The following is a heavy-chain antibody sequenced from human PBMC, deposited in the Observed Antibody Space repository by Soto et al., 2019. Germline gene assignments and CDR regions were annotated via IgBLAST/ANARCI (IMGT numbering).Heavy chain of an antibody. D-gene: IGHD3-3*01. J-gene: IGHJ4*02. Sequence: TSETLSLTCAVYGSSFSGFYWSWIRQPPGKGLEWIGEINHSGGTKYNSSLESRVTISIDTPKNQFSLKMTSVTAADTAVYYCARGTRITMHSHWGQGALVTVSS. CDR3: ARGTRITMHSH. CDR1: GSSFSGFY. CDR2: INHSGGT. V-gene: IGHV4-34*01.